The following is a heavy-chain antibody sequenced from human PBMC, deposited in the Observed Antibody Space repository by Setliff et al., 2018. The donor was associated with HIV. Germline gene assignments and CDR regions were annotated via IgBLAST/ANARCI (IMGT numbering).Heavy chain of an antibody. CDR3: ARLLRVFGP. CDR2: IYSNGGT. Sequence: SETLSLTCNVSGVSISSYYWSWVRQPPGKGLEYIGYIYSNGGTNYNPSLKSRVTISVDTFKNQFSLKLSSVTAADTAVYYCARLLRVFGPWGQGTLVTVSS. CDR1: GVSISSYY. V-gene: IGHV4-4*08. J-gene: IGHJ5*02.